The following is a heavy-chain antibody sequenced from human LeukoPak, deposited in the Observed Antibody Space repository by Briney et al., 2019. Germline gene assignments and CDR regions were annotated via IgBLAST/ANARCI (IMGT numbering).Heavy chain of an antibody. CDR1: GGSISSYY. V-gene: IGHV4-4*07. CDR3: ARASTPGWYYYGVDV. J-gene: IGHJ6*02. Sequence: SETLSLTCTVSGGSISSYYWSWIRQPAGKGLEWIGRIYTSGSTNYNPSLKSRVTMPVDTSKNQFSLKLSSVTAADTAVYYCARASTPGWYYYGVDVWGQGTTVTVSS. D-gene: IGHD1-14*01. CDR2: IYTSGST.